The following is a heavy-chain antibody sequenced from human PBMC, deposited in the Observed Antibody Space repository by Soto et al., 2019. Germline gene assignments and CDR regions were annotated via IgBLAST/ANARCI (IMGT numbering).Heavy chain of an antibody. CDR2: TSFSGYT. CDR1: GDSVSSGDSY. J-gene: IGHJ4*02. V-gene: IGHV4-30-4*01. Sequence: QVQLQESGPGLVKPSQTLSLTCSVSGDSVSSGDSYWSWIRQPPGKALEWIGYTSFSGYTSYSPSLKSRVTISVDMSKSQCSPRLTYVAAADTAVYSCVRGGNPYHYATSGPGTFDKWGQGTLVSVYS. CDR3: VRGGNPYHYATSGPGTFDK. D-gene: IGHD1-26*01.